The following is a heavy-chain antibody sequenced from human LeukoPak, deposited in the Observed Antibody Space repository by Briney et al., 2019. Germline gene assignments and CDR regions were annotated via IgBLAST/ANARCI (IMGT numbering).Heavy chain of an antibody. CDR1: GGSISSGGYS. V-gene: IGHV4-31*03. CDR3: ARGTYYYDSSGYPSAFDI. CDR2: IYYSGST. J-gene: IGHJ3*02. D-gene: IGHD3-22*01. Sequence: SETLSLTCTVSGGSISSGGYSWSWLRQHPGQGLEWIGYIYYSGSTYYNPSLKSRVTISVDTSKNQFSLKLSSVTAADTAVYYCARGTYYYDSSGYPSAFDIWGQGTMVTVSS.